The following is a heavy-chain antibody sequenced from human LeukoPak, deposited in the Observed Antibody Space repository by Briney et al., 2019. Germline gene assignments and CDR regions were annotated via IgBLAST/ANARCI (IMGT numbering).Heavy chain of an antibody. CDR2: IYHSGST. Sequence: SSETLSLTCAVSGVSISSGGYSWSWLRQPPGKGLEWIGYIYHSGSTYYNPSLKSRVTISVDRSKNQFSLKLSSVTAADTAVYYCAREDGGGSADYWGQGTLVTVSS. V-gene: IGHV4-30-2*01. D-gene: IGHD2-15*01. CDR3: AREDGGGSADY. CDR1: GVSISSGGYS. J-gene: IGHJ4*02.